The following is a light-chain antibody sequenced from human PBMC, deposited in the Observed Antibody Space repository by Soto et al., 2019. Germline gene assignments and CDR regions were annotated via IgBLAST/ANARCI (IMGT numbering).Light chain of an antibody. CDR2: DVT. CDR1: NSDVGNYNF. Sequence: QSALTQPRSVSGSPGQAVTISCTGTNSDVGNYNFVSWYQHLPGKAPKLMIYDVTKRPSGVPDRFSGSKSGNTASLTIAGLQPEDEADYYCCTYAGSYHQFGGGTKLTVL. J-gene: IGLJ3*02. CDR3: CTYAGSYHQ. V-gene: IGLV2-11*01.